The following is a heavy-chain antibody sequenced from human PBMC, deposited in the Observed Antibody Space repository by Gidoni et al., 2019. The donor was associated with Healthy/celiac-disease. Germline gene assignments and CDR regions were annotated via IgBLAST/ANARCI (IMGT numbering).Heavy chain of an antibody. CDR2: ISSSSSYI. D-gene: IGHD4-17*01. CDR1: GFTFSSYS. J-gene: IGHJ4*02. CDR3: ARDIGDGDYGDYGLDY. V-gene: IGHV3-21*01. Sequence: EVQLVESGGGLVKPGGSLRLSCAASGFTFSSYSMNWVRQAPGKGLEWVSSISSSSSYIYYADSVKGRFTISRDNAKNSLYLQMNSLRAEDTAVYYCARDIGDGDYGDYGLDYWGQGTLVTVSS.